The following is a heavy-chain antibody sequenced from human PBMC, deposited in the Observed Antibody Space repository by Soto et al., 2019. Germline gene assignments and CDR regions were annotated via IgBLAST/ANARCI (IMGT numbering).Heavy chain of an antibody. V-gene: IGHV3-15*01. Sequence: EVQLVESGGDFVKPGGSLRVSCAVSGFSFSNAWMSWVRQAPGKGLEWVGRIKSRADGGTTDYTAPVKGRFTISRDDSKNTVFLQMNRGGREDTAVYYCTAHLGEFFPLDYWGQGTLVTVSS. CDR2: IKSRADGGTT. D-gene: IGHD3-16*01. CDR1: GFSFSNAW. J-gene: IGHJ4*02. CDR3: TAHLGEFFPLDY.